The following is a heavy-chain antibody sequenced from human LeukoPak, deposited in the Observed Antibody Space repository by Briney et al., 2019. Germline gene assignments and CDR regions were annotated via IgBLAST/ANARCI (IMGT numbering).Heavy chain of an antibody. J-gene: IGHJ3*02. Sequence: SETLSLTCAVYGGSFSGYYWSWIRQPPGKGLEWIGEINHSGSTNYNPSLKSRVTISVDTSKNQFSLKLSSVTAADTAVYYCAKPRGGVVIAASGAFDIWGQGTMVTVSS. D-gene: IGHD3-3*01. CDR2: INHSGST. V-gene: IGHV4-34*01. CDR3: AKPRGGVVIAASGAFDI. CDR1: GGSFSGYY.